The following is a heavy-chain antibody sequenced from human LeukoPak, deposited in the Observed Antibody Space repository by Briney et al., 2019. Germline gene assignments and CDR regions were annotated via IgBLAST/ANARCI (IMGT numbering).Heavy chain of an antibody. CDR2: IYYSGST. J-gene: IGHJ4*02. CDR3: ALDPKRDDEGVSDY. Sequence: SETLSLTCTVSGGSISSSSYYWGWIRQPPGKGLEWIGSIYYSGSTYYNPSLKSRVTISVDTSKNQFSLKLSSVTAADTAVYYCALDPKRDDEGVSDYWGQGTLVTVSS. CDR1: GGSISSSSYY. V-gene: IGHV4-39*01. D-gene: IGHD5/OR15-5a*01.